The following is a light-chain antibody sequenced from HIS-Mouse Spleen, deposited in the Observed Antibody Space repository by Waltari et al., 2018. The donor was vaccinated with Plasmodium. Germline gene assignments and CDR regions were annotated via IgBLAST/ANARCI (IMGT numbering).Light chain of an antibody. J-gene: IGLJ3*02. V-gene: IGLV3-10*01. CDR1: ALPKKS. CDR3: YSTDSSGNHRV. CDR2: EDS. Sequence: SYELTQPPSVSVSPGQTARLTCSGDALPKKSDYWYQQKSGQAPVLVIYEDSKRPSGIPERFSGSSSGTMATLTISGAQVEDEADYYCYSTDSSGNHRVFGGGTKLTVL.